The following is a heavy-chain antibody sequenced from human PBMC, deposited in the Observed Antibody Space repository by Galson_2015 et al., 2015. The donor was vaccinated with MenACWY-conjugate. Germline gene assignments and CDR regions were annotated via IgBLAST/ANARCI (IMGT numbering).Heavy chain of an antibody. CDR2: ISGSGGST. V-gene: IGHV3-23*01. CDR1: GFTFSSYA. CDR3: AKDRLGVRGAFVMHYYMDV. J-gene: IGHJ6*03. Sequence: SLRLSCAASGFTFSSYAMSWVRQAPGKGLEWVSAISGSGGSTYYADSVKGRFTISRDNSKNTLYLQMNSLRAEDTAVYYCAKDRLGVRGAFVMHYYMDVWGKGTTVTVSS. D-gene: IGHD3-10*01.